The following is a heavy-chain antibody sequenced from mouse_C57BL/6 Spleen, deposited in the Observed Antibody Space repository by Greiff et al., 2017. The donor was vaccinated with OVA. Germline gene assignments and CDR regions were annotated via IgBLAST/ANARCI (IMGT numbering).Heavy chain of an antibody. D-gene: IGHD1-1*01. V-gene: IGHV1-69*01. Sequence: QVQLQQSGAELVMPGASVKLSCKASGYTFTSYWMHWVKQRPGQGLEWIGEIDPSDSYTNYNQKFKGKSTLTVDKSSSTAYMQLSSLTSEDSAVYYCARSSYGSSYAMDYWGQGTSVTVSS. CDR1: GYTFTSYW. CDR2: IDPSDSYT. J-gene: IGHJ4*01. CDR3: ARSSYGSSYAMDY.